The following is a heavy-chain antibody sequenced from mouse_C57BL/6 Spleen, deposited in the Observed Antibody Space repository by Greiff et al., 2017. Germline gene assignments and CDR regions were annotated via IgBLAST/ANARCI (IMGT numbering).Heavy chain of an antibody. Sequence: VQLQQSGAELVRPGASVTLSCKASGYTFTDYEMHWVKQTPVHGLEWIGAIDPETGGTAYNQKFKGKAILTTDKSSSTAYMELRSLASEDSAVYDCTGSEGWLLPFAYWGKGTLVTVSA. V-gene: IGHV1-15*01. CDR2: IDPETGGT. CDR3: TGSEGWLLPFAY. CDR1: GYTFTDYE. J-gene: IGHJ3*01. D-gene: IGHD2-3*01.